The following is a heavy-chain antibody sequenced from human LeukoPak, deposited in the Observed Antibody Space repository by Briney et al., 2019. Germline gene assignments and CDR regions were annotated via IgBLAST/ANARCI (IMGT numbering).Heavy chain of an antibody. V-gene: IGHV1-24*01. J-gene: IGHJ4*02. Sequence: GASVKVSCKLSGDTLSQLTIHWVRQAPGEGLEKMGRFDPEYGEKVFAQTFQGRVTMTGDTSTNTAYMELSSLRSEDTAVYYCATGIMIPAGFDYWGQGTLVTVSS. CDR1: GDTLSQLT. CDR3: ATGIMIPAGFDY. CDR2: FDPEYGEK. D-gene: IGHD3-16*01.